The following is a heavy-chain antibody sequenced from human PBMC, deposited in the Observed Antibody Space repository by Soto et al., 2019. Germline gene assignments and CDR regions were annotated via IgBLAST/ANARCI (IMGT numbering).Heavy chain of an antibody. CDR2: IYYSGST. V-gene: IGHV4-59*01. J-gene: IGHJ4*02. Sequence: PSETLSLTCTVSGGSISSYYWSWIRQPPGKGLEWIGYIYYSGSTNYNPSLKSRVTISVDTSKNQFSLKLSSVTAADTAVYYCARWASFLGAKQAPYFDYWGQGTLVTVSS. CDR1: GGSISSYY. CDR3: ARWASFLGAKQAPYFDY. D-gene: IGHD1-26*01.